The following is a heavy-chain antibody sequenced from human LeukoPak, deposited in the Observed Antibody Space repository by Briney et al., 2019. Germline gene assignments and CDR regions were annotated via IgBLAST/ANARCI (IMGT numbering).Heavy chain of an antibody. Sequence: GASVKVSCKASGYSFTSYRISWVRQAPGQGLEWMGWINPNSGGTNYAQKFQGRVTMTRDTSISTAYMELSRLRSDDTAVYYCATGYCSGGSCYNLDYWGQGTLVTVSS. J-gene: IGHJ4*02. CDR1: GYSFTSYR. V-gene: IGHV1-2*02. CDR3: ATGYCSGGSCYNLDY. CDR2: INPNSGGT. D-gene: IGHD2-15*01.